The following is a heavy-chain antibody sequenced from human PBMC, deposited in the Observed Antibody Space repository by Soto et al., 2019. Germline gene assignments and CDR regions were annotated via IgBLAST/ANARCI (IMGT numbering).Heavy chain of an antibody. V-gene: IGHV4-34*09. J-gene: IGHJ5*02. Sequence: SETLSLTCAVYVGSFSGYYWSWIRQPPGKGLEWIGEINHSGSTYYNPSLKSRVTISVDTSKNQFSLKLSSVTAADTAVYYCAKTYYYDSSGFPAWFDPWGQGTLVTVSS. CDR2: INHSGST. D-gene: IGHD3-22*01. CDR3: AKTYYYDSSGFPAWFDP. CDR1: VGSFSGYY.